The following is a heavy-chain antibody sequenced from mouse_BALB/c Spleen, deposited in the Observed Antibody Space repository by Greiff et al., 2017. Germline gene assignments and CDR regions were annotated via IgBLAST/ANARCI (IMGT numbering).Heavy chain of an antibody. CDR2: ISSGSSTI. V-gene: IGHV5-17*02. D-gene: IGHD2-1*01. CDR3: ARYGNYKYYYAMDY. J-gene: IGHJ4*01. CDR1: GFTFSSFG. Sequence: EVMLVESGGGLVQPGGSRKLSCAASGFTFSSFGMHWVRQAPEKGLEWVAYISSGSSTIYYADTVKGRFTISRDNPKNTLFLQMTSLRSEDTAMYYCARYGNYKYYYAMDYWGQGTSVTVSS.